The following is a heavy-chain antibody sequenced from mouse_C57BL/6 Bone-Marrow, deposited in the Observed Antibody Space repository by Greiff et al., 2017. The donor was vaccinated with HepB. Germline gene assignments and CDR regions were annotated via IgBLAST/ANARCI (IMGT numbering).Heavy chain of an antibody. Sequence: EVQLQESGPGLAKPSQTLSLTCSVTGYSITSDYRNWIRKFPGNKLEYMGYISYSGSTYYNPSLKSRISITRDTSKNQYYLQLNSVTTEDTATYYCARGAAYYYAWYFDVWGTGTTVTVSS. V-gene: IGHV3-8*01. CDR3: ARGAAYYYAWYFDV. J-gene: IGHJ1*03. CDR1: GYSITSDY. CDR2: ISYSGST. D-gene: IGHD1-1*01.